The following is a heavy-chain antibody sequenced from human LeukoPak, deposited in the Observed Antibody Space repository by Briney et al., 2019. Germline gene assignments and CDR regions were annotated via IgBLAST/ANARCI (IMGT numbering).Heavy chain of an antibody. J-gene: IGHJ4*02. CDR3: AKEEWVGGRNFFDY. V-gene: IGHV3-23*01. CDR1: GFAFRAYD. CDR2: MRGSGVIT. D-gene: IGHD1-26*01. Sequence: GGSLRLSCAASGFAFRAYDMSWVRQAPGKGLEWVSRMRGSGVITFYADSVKGRFTISRDNYGNTLYLQMNSLTVEDTAVYYCAKEEWVGGRNFFDYWGQGALVTVSS.